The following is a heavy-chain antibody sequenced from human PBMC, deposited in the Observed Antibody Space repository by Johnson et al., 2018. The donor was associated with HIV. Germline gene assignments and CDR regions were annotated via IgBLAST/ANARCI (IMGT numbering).Heavy chain of an antibody. CDR3: ATLPGDIVVVPAAQPYDAFDI. Sequence: QVQLVESGGGVVQPGRSLRVSCAASGFTFSRYAMHWVRQAPGKGPEWVAVVSFDTINKDYADSVKGRFTISRDNSKNTLYLQMNSLRAGDTALYYCATLPGDIVVVPAAQPYDAFDIWGQGTMVTVSS. V-gene: IGHV3-30*04. CDR1: GFTFSRYA. J-gene: IGHJ3*02. CDR2: VSFDTINK. D-gene: IGHD2-2*01.